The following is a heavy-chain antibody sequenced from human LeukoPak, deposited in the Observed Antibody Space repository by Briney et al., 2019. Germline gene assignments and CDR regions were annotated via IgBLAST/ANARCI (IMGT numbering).Heavy chain of an antibody. V-gene: IGHV1-8*01. CDR3: ARLGYGDYPPKLIWFDP. Sequence: ASVKVSRKASGYTFTSYDINWVRQATGQGLEWMGWMNPNSGNTGYAQKFQGRVTMTRNTSISTAYMELSSLRSEDTAVYYCARLGYGDYPPKLIWFDPWGQGTLVTVSS. CDR1: GYTFTSYD. J-gene: IGHJ5*02. D-gene: IGHD4-17*01. CDR2: MNPNSGNT.